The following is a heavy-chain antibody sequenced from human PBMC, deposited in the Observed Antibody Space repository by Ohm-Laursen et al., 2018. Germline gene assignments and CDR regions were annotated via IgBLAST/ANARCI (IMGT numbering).Heavy chain of an antibody. Sequence: SLRLSCTAFGFTFSDYYMAWIRQAPGKGLEWVSYISGSGRTIYYADSVKGRFTISRDNAKNSLYLQMNSLRAEDMAVYYCARDPGYHDSSSYQAYYFDSWGQGTLVTVSS. CDR2: ISGSGRTI. J-gene: IGHJ4*02. CDR1: GFTFSDYY. V-gene: IGHV3-11*01. D-gene: IGHD3-22*01. CDR3: ARDPGYHDSSSYQAYYFDS.